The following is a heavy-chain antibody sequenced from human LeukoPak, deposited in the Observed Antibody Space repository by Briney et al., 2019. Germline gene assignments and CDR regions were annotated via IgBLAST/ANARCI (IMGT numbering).Heavy chain of an antibody. Sequence: PSETLSLTCTVSGGSIRSYYWSWIRQPPGMGLEWIGYMYYSGSTNYNASLKSRVTISVATSKNQFSLKLSSMTAADTAVYYCARSDSSLYPLDYWGQGTLVTVSS. CDR2: MYYSGST. CDR3: ARSDSSLYPLDY. V-gene: IGHV4-59*08. D-gene: IGHD3-22*01. CDR1: GGSIRSYY. J-gene: IGHJ4*02.